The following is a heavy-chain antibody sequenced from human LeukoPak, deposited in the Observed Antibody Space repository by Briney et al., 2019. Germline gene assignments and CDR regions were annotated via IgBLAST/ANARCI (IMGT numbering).Heavy chain of an antibody. CDR3: ARDGLLQGAFDI. V-gene: IGHV4-30-4*08. J-gene: IGHJ3*02. D-gene: IGHD2-21*02. CDR1: GGSISSGDYY. CDR2: IYCSGRT. Sequence: SETLSLTCTVSGGSISSGDYYWSWIRQPPGKGLEWIRYIYCSGRTYYNPSLKSRVTISVDTSKNQFSLKLSSVTAADTAVYYCARDGLLQGAFDIWGQGTMVTVSS.